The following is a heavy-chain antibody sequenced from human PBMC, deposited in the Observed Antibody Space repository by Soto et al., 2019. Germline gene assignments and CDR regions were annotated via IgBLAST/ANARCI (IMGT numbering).Heavy chain of an antibody. V-gene: IGHV5-51*01. Sequence: GESLKISCKGSGYSFTSYWIGWVRQMPGKGLEWMGIIYPGDSDTRYSPSFQGQVTISADKSISTAYLQWSSLKASDTAMYYCAAAISTPGPMDIVATQYDYWGQGTLVTRLL. CDR1: GYSFTSYW. D-gene: IGHD5-12*01. CDR2: IYPGDSDT. J-gene: IGHJ4*02. CDR3: AAAISTPGPMDIVATQYDY.